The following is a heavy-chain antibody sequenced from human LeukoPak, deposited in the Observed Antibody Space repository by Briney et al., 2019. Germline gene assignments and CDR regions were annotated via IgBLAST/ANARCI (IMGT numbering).Heavy chain of an antibody. CDR2: INHSGST. CDR1: GGSLSGYY. Sequence: SETLSLTCAVYGGSLSGYYWSWIRQPPGKGLEWIGEINHSGSTNYNPSLKSRVTISVDTSKNQFSLKLSSVTAADTAVYYCARGLGPLYYDFWSGYSRSPIFDYWGQGTLVTVSS. D-gene: IGHD3-3*01. J-gene: IGHJ4*02. V-gene: IGHV4-34*01. CDR3: ARGLGPLYYDFWSGYSRSPIFDY.